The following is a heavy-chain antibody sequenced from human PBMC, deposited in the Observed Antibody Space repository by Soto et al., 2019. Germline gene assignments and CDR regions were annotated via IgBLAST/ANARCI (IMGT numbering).Heavy chain of an antibody. CDR3: ARLLVRGASYYFDY. Sequence: QVQLQESGPGLVKPSETLSLTCTVSGGSISSYYWSWIRQPPGKGLEWIGYIYYSGSTNYNPSLKSLVTISVDTSKNPFSLKLRSVTAADTAVYYCARLLVRGASYYFDYWGQGTLVTVSS. CDR2: IYYSGST. J-gene: IGHJ4*02. D-gene: IGHD3-10*01. V-gene: IGHV4-59*08. CDR1: GGSISSYY.